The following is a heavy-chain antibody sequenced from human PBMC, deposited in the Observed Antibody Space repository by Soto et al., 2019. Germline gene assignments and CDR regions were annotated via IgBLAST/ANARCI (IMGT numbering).Heavy chain of an antibody. CDR1: GFTFSSYA. V-gene: IGHV3-23*01. D-gene: IGHD3-3*01. Sequence: EVQLLESGGGLAQPGGSQRLSCTASGFTFSSYAMTWVRQAPGKGLEWVSSISGSGGATYYADSVKGRFNISRDDSKNTLFLQMDSLRAEDTALYYCAKAGRPFYDLWSENRFDPWGQGTLVTVSS. CDR3: AKAGRPFYDLWSENRFDP. J-gene: IGHJ5*02. CDR2: ISGSGGAT.